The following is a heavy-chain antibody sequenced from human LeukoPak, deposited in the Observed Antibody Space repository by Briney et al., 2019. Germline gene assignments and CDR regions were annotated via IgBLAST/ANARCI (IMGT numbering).Heavy chain of an antibody. CDR3: ATQTTIFGVESDY. J-gene: IGHJ4*02. CDR2: IYYSGSA. Sequence: SETLSLTCTVSGGSINSRSYYWGWIRQPPGKGLEWIGSIYYSGSAYSDPSLRSRVTISVDTSKNQFSLRLSSVTAADTAVYYCATQTTIFGVESDYWGQGSLVTVSS. D-gene: IGHD3-3*01. V-gene: IGHV4-39*01. CDR1: GGSINSRSYY.